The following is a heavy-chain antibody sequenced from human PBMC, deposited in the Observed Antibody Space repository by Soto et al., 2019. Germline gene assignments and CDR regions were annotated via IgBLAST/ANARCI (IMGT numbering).Heavy chain of an antibody. Sequence: PXGSLMLSAAASGFTVSSYSLHWVRQAPGKGLEWVAVISYDGSNKYYADSVKGRFTISRDNSKNTLYLQMNSLRAEDTAVYYCARDGLALYGMDLCGQGITVTVTS. J-gene: IGHJ6*02. V-gene: IGHV3-30-3*01. D-gene: IGHD6-19*01. CDR3: ARDGLALYGMDL. CDR1: GFTVSSYS. CDR2: ISYDGSNK.